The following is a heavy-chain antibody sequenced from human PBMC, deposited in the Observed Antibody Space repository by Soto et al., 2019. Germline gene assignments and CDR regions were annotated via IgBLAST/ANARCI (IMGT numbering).Heavy chain of an antibody. J-gene: IGHJ4*02. CDR1: GGTFSTYA. D-gene: IGHD1-26*01. V-gene: IGHV1-69*06. CDR2: IIPFFDTA. CDR3: ARCLGWELPFDY. Sequence: QVQLVQSGAEVKKPGSSVKVSCKASGGTFSTYAISWVRQAPGQGLEWMGGIIPFFDTANYAQKFQGRVTITADKSTSTAYMEVSGLRSEDTAMYYCARCLGWELPFDYWGQGTLVTGSS.